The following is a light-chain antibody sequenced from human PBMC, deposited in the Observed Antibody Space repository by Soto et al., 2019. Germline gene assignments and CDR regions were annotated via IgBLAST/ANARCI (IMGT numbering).Light chain of an antibody. Sequence: QSVLTQAPSVSGTPGQRVTISCSGSTSNIGSKTVNWYQQLPGTAPRLLIYSDDQRPSGVPDRFSGSKSGTSASLAISGLQSEDEADYYCAAWDDSLTGDGSLTGCVFGSGTKVTVL. J-gene: IGLJ1*01. CDR2: SDD. V-gene: IGLV1-44*01. CDR3: AAWDDSLTGDGSLTGCV. CDR1: TSNIGSKT.